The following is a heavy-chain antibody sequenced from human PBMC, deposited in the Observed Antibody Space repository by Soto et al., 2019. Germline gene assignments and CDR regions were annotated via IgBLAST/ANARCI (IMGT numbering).Heavy chain of an antibody. V-gene: IGHV3-7*01. Sequence: GGSLRLSCAASGFTFSIYWMSWVRQAPGKGLEWVANIKQDGSEKNYVDSVKGRFTISRDNAKNSVYLQMNSLRAEDTAVYYCAREEGKYCSSTSCYFRFDPGGQGALVTVSS. CDR3: AREEGKYCSSTSCYFRFDP. CDR1: GFTFSIYW. CDR2: IKQDGSEK. J-gene: IGHJ5*02. D-gene: IGHD2-2*01.